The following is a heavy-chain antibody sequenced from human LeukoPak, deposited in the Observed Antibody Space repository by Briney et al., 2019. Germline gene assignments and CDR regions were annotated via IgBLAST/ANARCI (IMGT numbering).Heavy chain of an antibody. Sequence: SETLSLTCTVFGGYISGHYWNWIRQPPGKGLEWIGYIHYSGTFNYNPFLKSRVTISVDTSKNQFSLRLSSVTAADTAVYYCARGDDHKSTLFDPWGQGTLVTVSS. J-gene: IGHJ5*02. CDR2: IHYSGTF. CDR3: ARGDDHKSTLFDP. CDR1: GGYISGHY. D-gene: IGHD2-2*01. V-gene: IGHV4-59*11.